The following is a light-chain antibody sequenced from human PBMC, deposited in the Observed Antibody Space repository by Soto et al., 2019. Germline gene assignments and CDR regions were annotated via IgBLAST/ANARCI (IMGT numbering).Light chain of an antibody. J-gene: IGKJ1*01. CDR2: GAS. Sequence: ELVLTQSPGTLSLSPGERATLSGRASQSVGASYLAWYQQKPGQAPRLLINGASSRATGIPARFSGSGSGTDFTLTISRLEPEDFAVYYCQQYGSSSWTFGQGTKVDIK. CDR3: QQYGSSSWT. V-gene: IGKV3-20*01. CDR1: QSVGASY.